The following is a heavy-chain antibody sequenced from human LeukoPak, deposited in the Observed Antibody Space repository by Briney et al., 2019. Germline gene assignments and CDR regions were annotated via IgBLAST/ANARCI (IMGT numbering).Heavy chain of an antibody. CDR1: GLTFSSHW. D-gene: IGHD6-19*01. V-gene: IGHV3-74*01. CDR3: AGLEGRYSTGLYYYFDY. Sequence: GGSLRLSCAASGLTFSSHWMHWVRQAPGKGLVWVSRITNDGSSTTYADSVKGRFTISRDNAKNMLYLQVNSLRAEDTAVYYCAGLEGRYSTGLYYYFDYWGQGILVTVSS. CDR2: ITNDGSST. J-gene: IGHJ4*02.